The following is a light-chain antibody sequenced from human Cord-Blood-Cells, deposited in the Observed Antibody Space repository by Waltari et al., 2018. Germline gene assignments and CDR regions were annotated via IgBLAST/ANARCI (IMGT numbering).Light chain of an antibody. J-gene: IGKJ1*01. V-gene: IGKV1-5*01. CDR1: QSISSW. CDR3: QQYNSYST. Sequence: DIQMTQPPSPLSASVGDRVTITCRASQSISSWLAWYQQKPGKAPKLLIYDASSLESGVPSRFSGSGSGTEFTLTISSLQPDDFATYYCQQYNSYSTFGQGTKVEIK. CDR2: DAS.